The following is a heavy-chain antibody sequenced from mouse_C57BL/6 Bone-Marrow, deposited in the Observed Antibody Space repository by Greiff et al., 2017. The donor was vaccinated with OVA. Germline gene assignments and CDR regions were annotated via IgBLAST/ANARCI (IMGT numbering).Heavy chain of an antibody. CDR3: ARHEEARYYGSSSAWFAY. CDR2: FYPGSGSI. Sequence: QVQLQQSGAELVKPGASVKLSCKASGYTFTEYTIHWVKQRSEQGLEWIGWFYPGSGSIKYNEKFKDKATLTADKSSSTVYMELSRLTSEDSAVYFCARHEEARYYGSSSAWFAYWGQGTLVTVSA. V-gene: IGHV1-62-2*01. CDR1: GYTFTEYT. J-gene: IGHJ3*01. D-gene: IGHD1-1*01.